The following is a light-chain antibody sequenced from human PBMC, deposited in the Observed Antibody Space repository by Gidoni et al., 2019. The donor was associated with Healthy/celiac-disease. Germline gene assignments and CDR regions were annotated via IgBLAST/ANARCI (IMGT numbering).Light chain of an antibody. J-gene: IGKJ2*01. CDR1: QSSSSW. CDR2: TAS. CDR3: QQYNSYLYT. V-gene: IGKV1-5*03. Sequence: DIQMTQSPSNLSASVGDRVTITCRASQSSSSWLAWYQQKPGKAPKLLIYTASSLESGVPSRFSGSGSGTEFTLTISSLQPDDFATYYCQQYNSYLYTFGQGTKLEIK.